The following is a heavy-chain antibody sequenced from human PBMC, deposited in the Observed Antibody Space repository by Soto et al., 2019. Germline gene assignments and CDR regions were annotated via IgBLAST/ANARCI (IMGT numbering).Heavy chain of an antibody. CDR2: IYSGGST. CDR3: AKPRGVRWVLYGLDV. Sequence: GGSLRLSCAASGFTVSSNYMSWVRQAPGKGLEWVSVIYSGGSTYYADSVKGRFTISRDISKKTVFLQLNNLRPEDTAIYYCAKPRGVRWVLYGLDVWGQGTTVTVSS. CDR1: GFTVSSNY. J-gene: IGHJ6*02. V-gene: IGHV3-66*02. D-gene: IGHD3-10*01.